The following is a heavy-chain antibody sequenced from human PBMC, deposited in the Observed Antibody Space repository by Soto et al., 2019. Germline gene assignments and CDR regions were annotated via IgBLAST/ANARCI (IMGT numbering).Heavy chain of an antibody. D-gene: IGHD3-10*01. J-gene: IGHJ4*02. CDR1: GYTFTSYG. V-gene: IGHV1-18*01. CDR3: ARDRGGYYYGSGSRINFDY. CDR2: ISAYNGNT. Sequence: ASVKVSCKASGYTFTSYGISWVRQAPGQGLEWMGWISAYNGNTNYAQKLQGRVTMTTDTSTSTAYMELRSLRSDDTAVYYCARDRGGYYYGSGSRINFDYWGQGTLVTVSS.